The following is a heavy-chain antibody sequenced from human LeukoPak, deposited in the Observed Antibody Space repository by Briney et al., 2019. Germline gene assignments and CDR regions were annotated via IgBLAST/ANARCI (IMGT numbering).Heavy chain of an antibody. J-gene: IGHJ4*02. D-gene: IGHD1/OR15-1a*01. CDR3: ARRTIPFDY. CDR2: INDLGST. CDR1: GFTFSSYG. Sequence: TLRLSCAASGFTFSSYGMSWVRQPPGKGLEWIGEINDLGSTNYNPSLKSRVTISVDTSKNQFSLRLTSVTAADTAVYFCARRTIPFDYWGQGTLVTVSS. V-gene: IGHV4-34*01.